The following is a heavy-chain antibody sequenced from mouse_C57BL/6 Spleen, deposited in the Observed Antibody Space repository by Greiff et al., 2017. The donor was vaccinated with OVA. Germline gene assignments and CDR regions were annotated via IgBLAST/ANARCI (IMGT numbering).Heavy chain of an antibody. CDR1: GFTFSDYY. CDR3: ARVYGNYVAWFAY. CDR2: ITYVGSST. V-gene: IGHV5-16*01. Sequence: EVKLEESEGGLVQPGSSMKLSCTASGFTFSDYYMAWVRQVPEKGLEWVANITYVGSSTYYLDTLKSRFILSRDNAKNILYLQMSSLQSEDTAAYYCARVYGNYVAWFAYWGQGTLVTVSA. J-gene: IGHJ3*01. D-gene: IGHD2-1*01.